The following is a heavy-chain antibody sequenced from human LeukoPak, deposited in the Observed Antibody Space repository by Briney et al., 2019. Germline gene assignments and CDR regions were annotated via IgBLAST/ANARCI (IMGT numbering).Heavy chain of an antibody. D-gene: IGHD6-13*01. CDR3: AQHQMAGYSSSCNDH. CDR2: ILYSDST. J-gene: IGHJ5*02. CDR1: GGFLGSYY. Sequence: TSETLSLTCTVSGGFLGSYYWSWVRQSPGKALEWIGFILYSDSTNYNPSLKSRVSLSVDTSKRQIFLRLTSVSAADTAVYYCAQHQMAGYSSSCNDHWGQGILVTVSS. V-gene: IGHV4-59*08.